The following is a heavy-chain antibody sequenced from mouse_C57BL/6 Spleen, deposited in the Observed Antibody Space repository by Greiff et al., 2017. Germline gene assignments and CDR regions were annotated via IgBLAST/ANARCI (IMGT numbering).Heavy chain of an antibody. CDR2: IWSGGST. J-gene: IGHJ4*01. V-gene: IGHV2-2*01. CDR1: GFSLTSYG. Sequence: QVQLKQSGPGLVQPSQSLSITCTVSGFSLTSYGVHWVRQSPGKGLEWLGVIWSGGSTDYNAAFISRLSISKDNSKSQVFFKMNRLQADDTAIYYCATLTGTGAMDYWGQGTSVTVSS. D-gene: IGHD4-1*01. CDR3: ATLTGTGAMDY.